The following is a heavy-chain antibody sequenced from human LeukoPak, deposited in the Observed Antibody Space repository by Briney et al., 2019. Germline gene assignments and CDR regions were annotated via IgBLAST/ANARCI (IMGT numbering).Heavy chain of an antibody. V-gene: IGHV3-53*01. CDR3: ARVDSSPGYYYGSGSFLDLYYYYYYGMDV. Sequence: PGGSLRLSCAASGFTVSSNYMSWVRQAPGKGLEWVSVIYSGGSTYYADSVKGRFTISRDNAKNSLYLQMNSLRAEDTAVYYCARVDSSPGYYYGSGSFLDLYYYYYYGMDVWGQGTTVTVSS. CDR1: GFTVSSNY. D-gene: IGHD3-10*01. J-gene: IGHJ6*02. CDR2: IYSGGST.